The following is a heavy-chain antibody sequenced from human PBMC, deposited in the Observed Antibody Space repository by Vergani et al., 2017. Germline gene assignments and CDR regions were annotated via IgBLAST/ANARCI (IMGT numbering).Heavy chain of an antibody. J-gene: IGHJ4*02. V-gene: IGHV1-46*03. D-gene: IGHD3-9*01. CDR2: ISPDGFST. CDR1: GYTFTAYY. CDR3: AREPPLTGCFDY. Sequence: QVQLVQSGAEVKRPGASVKVSCKASGYTFTAYYIHWVRQAPEQGLEWVGVISPDGFSTFYAQKFQGRVTITRDTSTSTVYVEVTSLRSDDTAVYYCAREPPLTGCFDYWGQGTLVTVSS.